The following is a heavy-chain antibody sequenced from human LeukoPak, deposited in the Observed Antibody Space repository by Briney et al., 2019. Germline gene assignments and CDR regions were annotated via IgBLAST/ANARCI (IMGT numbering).Heavy chain of an antibody. J-gene: IGHJ5*02. CDR1: GYSISSTYY. Sequence: SETLSLTCTVSGYSISSTYYWGWIRPPPGKGLEWIGGIYHSGSTYYNPSLKSRVTISVDTSKNQFSLKLSSVTAADTAVYYCARDPLYCSGGSCYSTWFDPWGQGTLVTVSS. CDR2: IYHSGST. V-gene: IGHV4-38-2*02. D-gene: IGHD2-15*01. CDR3: ARDPLYCSGGSCYSTWFDP.